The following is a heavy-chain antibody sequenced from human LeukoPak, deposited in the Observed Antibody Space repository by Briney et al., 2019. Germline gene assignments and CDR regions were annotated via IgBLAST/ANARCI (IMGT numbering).Heavy chain of an antibody. CDR1: GGSFSSYY. Sequence: PSETLSLTCAVYGGSFSSYYWSWIRQPPGKGLEWIGEINHSGSTNYNPSLKSRVTISVDTSKNQFSLKLSSVTAADTAVYYCARGRSDFWSGYGYYMDVWGKGTTVTVSS. CDR2: INHSGST. D-gene: IGHD3-3*01. CDR3: ARGRSDFWSGYGYYMDV. V-gene: IGHV4-34*01. J-gene: IGHJ6*03.